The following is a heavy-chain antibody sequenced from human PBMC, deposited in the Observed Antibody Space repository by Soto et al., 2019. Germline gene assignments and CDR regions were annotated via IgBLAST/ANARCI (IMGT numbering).Heavy chain of an antibody. CDR1: GGTFRSNA. J-gene: IGHJ6*02. Sequence: QVQLVQSGAEVKKPGSAVQVSCKASGGTFRSNAFSWVRQAPGQGLEWMGGIIPVFGRTNYPQKFQGRVTITADESTSTVYMELSSLRSDDTAIYYCARELTGPEGPEAVRYYYYGLDVWGQGTTVTVSS. CDR2: IIPVFGRT. V-gene: IGHV1-69*01. CDR3: ARELTGPEGPEAVRYYYYGLDV. D-gene: IGHD3-9*01.